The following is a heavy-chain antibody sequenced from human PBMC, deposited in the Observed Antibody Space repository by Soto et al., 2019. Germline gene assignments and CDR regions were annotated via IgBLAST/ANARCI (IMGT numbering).Heavy chain of an antibody. D-gene: IGHD1-1*01. CDR1: GGSMTTGSYL. CDR2: VFRSGSI. J-gene: IGHJ4*02. CDR3: ARARNRYFDY. V-gene: IGHV4-61*01. Sequence: PSETLSLTCNVSGGSMTTGSYLWSWIRQAPGKGLEWIGYVFRSGSINYSPSFKSRVTISIDTSKNQFSLMLKSVTAADTAVYFCARARNRYFDYWGQGALVTVSS.